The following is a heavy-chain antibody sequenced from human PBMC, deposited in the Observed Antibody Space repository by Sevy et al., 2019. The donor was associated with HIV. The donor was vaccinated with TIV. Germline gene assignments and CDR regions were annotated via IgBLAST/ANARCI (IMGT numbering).Heavy chain of an antibody. CDR1: GDSVSSNSAA. Sequence: QSQTLSRNCAISGDSVSSNSAAWNWIRQSPSRGLEWLGRTYYRSKWYNDYAVSVKSRITINPDTSKNQFSLQLNSVTPEDTAVYYCARDRWELLHNYFDYWGQGTLVTVSS. D-gene: IGHD1-26*01. J-gene: IGHJ4*02. CDR3: ARDRWELLHNYFDY. V-gene: IGHV6-1*01. CDR2: TYYRSKWYN.